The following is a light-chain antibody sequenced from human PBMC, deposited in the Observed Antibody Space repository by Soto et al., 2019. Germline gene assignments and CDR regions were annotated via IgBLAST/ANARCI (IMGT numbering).Light chain of an antibody. J-gene: IGKJ2*02. Sequence: EIEMTQSPLSLPVTPGEPASISCRSSQSLLHYNGFNYLDWYLQKPGQSPQLLIYLGSNRASGVPDRFSGSGSGTDFALTISRVEAEDVGVYYCMQSLQSPRTFGQGTNLEIK. V-gene: IGKV2-28*01. CDR3: MQSLQSPRT. CDR2: LGS. CDR1: QSLLHYNGFNY.